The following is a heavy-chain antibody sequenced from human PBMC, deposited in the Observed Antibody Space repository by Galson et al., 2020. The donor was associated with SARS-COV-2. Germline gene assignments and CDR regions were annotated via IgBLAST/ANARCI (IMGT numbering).Heavy chain of an antibody. CDR2: IKQDGSEK. D-gene: IGHD6-19*01. CDR1: SNYW. J-gene: IGHJ3*02. Sequence: SNYWMSWVRQAPGKGLEWVANIKQDGSEKYYVDSVKGRFTISRDNAKNSLYLQMNSLRAEDTAVYYFARAEVGIAGAGLDAFDIWGQGIMVTVSS. CDR3: ARAEVGIAGAGLDAFDI. V-gene: IGHV3-7*01.